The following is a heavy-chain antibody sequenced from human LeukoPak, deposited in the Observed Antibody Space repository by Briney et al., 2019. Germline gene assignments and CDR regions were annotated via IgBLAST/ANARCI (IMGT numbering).Heavy chain of an antibody. J-gene: IGHJ6*03. CDR2: IYTSGTT. CDR3: ARLGYSSSSTGYYYYMDV. V-gene: IGHV4-4*07. Sequence: SETLSLTCTVSGGSISSSYWSWIRQPAGKGLEWIGRIYTSGTTSYNPSLKSRVSISVEKSKNQLSLKVSSVTAADTAVYYCARLGYSSSSTGYYYYMDVWGKGTTVTVSS. D-gene: IGHD6-6*01. CDR1: GGSISSSY.